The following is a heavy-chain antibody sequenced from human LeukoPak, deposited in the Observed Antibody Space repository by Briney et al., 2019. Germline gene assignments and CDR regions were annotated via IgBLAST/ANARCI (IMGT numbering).Heavy chain of an antibody. Sequence: PGGSLRLSCAGSGFTFSNAWMNWVRQAPGKGLEWVGRIKSRPAGGTKDYIAPVKGRFTISRDDSKNTVYLQMNGLKTEDTAVYYCATGGIGLDFWGQGTLVTVSS. CDR3: ATGGIGLDF. CDR2: IKSRPAGGTK. J-gene: IGHJ4*02. CDR1: GFTFSNAW. D-gene: IGHD3-16*01. V-gene: IGHV3-15*07.